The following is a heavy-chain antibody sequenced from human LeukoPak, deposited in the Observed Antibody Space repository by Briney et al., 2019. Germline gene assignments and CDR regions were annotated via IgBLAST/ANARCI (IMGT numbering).Heavy chain of an antibody. D-gene: IGHD6-19*01. J-gene: IGHJ4*02. CDR1: GGSISSYY. V-gene: IGHV4-4*07. CDR3: VRDQEWLVIDY. CDR2: IYTSGST. Sequence: SETLSLTCTVSGGSISSYYWSWIPQPARKGLECIGRIYTSGSTSYNPSLKSRATMSVDTSKNQFSLKLSSVTAADTAVYYCVRDQEWLVIDYWGQATLVTVSS.